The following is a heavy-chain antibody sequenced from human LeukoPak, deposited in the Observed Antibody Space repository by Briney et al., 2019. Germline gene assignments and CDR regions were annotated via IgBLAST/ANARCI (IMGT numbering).Heavy chain of an antibody. CDR1: GGSISSYY. CDR3: ARRANIAAVPNWFDP. D-gene: IGHD6-13*01. CDR2: IYYSGST. Sequence: SETLSLTCTVSGGSISSYYWSWIRQPPGKGLEWIGYIYYSGSTNYNPSLKSRVTISVDTSKNQFSLRLSSVTAADTAVYYCARRANIAAVPNWFDPWGQGTLVTVSS. J-gene: IGHJ5*02. V-gene: IGHV4-59*08.